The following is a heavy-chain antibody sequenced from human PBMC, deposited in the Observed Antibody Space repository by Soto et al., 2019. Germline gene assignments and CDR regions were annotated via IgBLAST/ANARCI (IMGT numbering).Heavy chain of an antibody. CDR1: GYTFTGHY. V-gene: IGHV1-2*02. CDR2: IGPASGDT. D-gene: IGHD3-10*01. CDR3: GRGRSGQLVVFY. J-gene: IGHJ4*02. Sequence: ASVKVSCKASGYTFTGHYIHWLRQAPGQGPEWMGEIGPASGDTRYAQKFQGRVTMTRDTSITTVYMELNNLSPDDTAVYYCGRGRSGQLVVFYWGQGTPVTVPQ.